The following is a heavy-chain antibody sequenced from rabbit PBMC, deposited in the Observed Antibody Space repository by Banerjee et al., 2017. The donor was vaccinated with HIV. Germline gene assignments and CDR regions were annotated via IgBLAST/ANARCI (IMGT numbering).Heavy chain of an antibody. D-gene: IGHD1-1*01. J-gene: IGHJ4*01. CDR2: IYTGSGNT. CDR3: ARRASDSGDSINL. V-gene: IGHV1S45*01. CDR1: GFSFSRSYY. Sequence: QEQLVESGGGLVQPEGSLTLTCTASGFSFSRSYYMCWVRQAPGKGLEWIGCIYTGSGNTYYASWAKGRFTISKTSSTTVTLQMTSLPVADTATYFCARRASDSGDSINLWGPGTLVTVS.